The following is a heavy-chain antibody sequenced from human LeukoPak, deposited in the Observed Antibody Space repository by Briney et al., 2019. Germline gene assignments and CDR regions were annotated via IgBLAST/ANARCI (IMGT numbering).Heavy chain of an antibody. CDR2: ISGSGGST. D-gene: IGHD6-19*01. Sequence: GGSLRLSCAASGFTFSSYALSWVRQAPGKGLEWVSAISGSGGSTYYADSVKGRFTISRDNSKNTLYLQMNSLRAEDTAVYYCAKDLRHPVAVAGTAQHWGQGTLVTVSS. CDR3: AKDLRHPVAVAGTAQH. J-gene: IGHJ1*01. V-gene: IGHV3-23*01. CDR1: GFTFSSYA.